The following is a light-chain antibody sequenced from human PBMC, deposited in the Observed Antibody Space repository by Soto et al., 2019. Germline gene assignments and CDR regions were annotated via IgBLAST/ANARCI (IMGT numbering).Light chain of an antibody. Sequence: MTKSAVTLSVSPGERATLSWITSRSVISNVACYQQQPDHAPSLLIDVASTRTTVTPAMSSGSGSGTVSTLTISSLQSEDLAVYCWQQYNYRPSKFGQGTKVDI. CDR3: QQYNYRPSK. CDR2: VAS. J-gene: IGKJ1*01. V-gene: IGKV3D-15*01. CDR1: RSVISN.